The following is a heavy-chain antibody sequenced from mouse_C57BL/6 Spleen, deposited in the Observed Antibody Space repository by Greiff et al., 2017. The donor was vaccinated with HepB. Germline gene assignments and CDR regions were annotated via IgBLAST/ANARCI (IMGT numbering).Heavy chain of an antibody. CDR2: FYPGSGSI. CDR3: ARHEGSYYYGSSFSYFDV. CDR1: GYTFTEYT. D-gene: IGHD1-1*01. J-gene: IGHJ1*03. V-gene: IGHV1-62-2*01. Sequence: QVHVKQSGAELVKPGASVKLSCKASGYTFTEYTIHWVKQRSGQGLEWIGWFYPGSGSIKYNEKFKDKATLTADKSSSTVYMELSRLTSEDSAVYFCARHEGSYYYGSSFSYFDVWGTGTTVTVSS.